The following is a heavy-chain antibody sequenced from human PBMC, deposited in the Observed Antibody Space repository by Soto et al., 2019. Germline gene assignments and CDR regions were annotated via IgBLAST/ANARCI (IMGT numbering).Heavy chain of an antibody. Sequence: GESLKISCKGCGYKFTNYWIAWGRQMPGKGLEWMGIIYPGDSDTRYSPSFQGQVTISADKSISTAYLQWSSLKASDTAMYYCARLLTGTNYYYYYYMDVWGKGTTVTVSS. CDR3: ARLLTGTNYYYYYYMDV. J-gene: IGHJ6*03. V-gene: IGHV5-51*01. CDR2: IYPGDSDT. CDR1: GYKFTNYW. D-gene: IGHD1-20*01.